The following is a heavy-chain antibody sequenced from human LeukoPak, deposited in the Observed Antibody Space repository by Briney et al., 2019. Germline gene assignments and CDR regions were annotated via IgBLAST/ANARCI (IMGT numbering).Heavy chain of an antibody. CDR1: GSSISNYY. D-gene: IGHD4-17*01. V-gene: IGHV4-39*07. CDR3: ARSTTVRKKLDY. CDR2: IYYSGNT. Sequence: SETLSLTRTVSGSSISNYYWGWIRQAPGKGLEWIGSIYYSGNTYYNSSLKSRVTISLDTSKNQFSLKLSSVTAADTAVYYCARSTTVRKKLDYWGQGTLVTVSS. J-gene: IGHJ4*02.